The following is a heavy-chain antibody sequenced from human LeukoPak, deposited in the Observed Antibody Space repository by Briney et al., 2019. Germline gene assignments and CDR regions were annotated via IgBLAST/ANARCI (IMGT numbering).Heavy chain of an antibody. Sequence: PDTLSLTRTVSGGSISSYYWSWIRQPPGKGLEWIGYIYYSGYNNYNPPLKSRVTISVDTSKTQFSLKLSSVTAADTAVYYCAREPSYSSSWYTTCDRWGQGILVTVSS. D-gene: IGHD6-13*01. CDR2: IYYSGYN. CDR3: AREPSYSSSWYTTCDR. CDR1: GGSISSYY. J-gene: IGHJ5*02. V-gene: IGHV4-59*01.